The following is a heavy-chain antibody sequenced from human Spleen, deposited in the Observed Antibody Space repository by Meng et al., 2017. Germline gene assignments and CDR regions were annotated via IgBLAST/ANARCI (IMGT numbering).Heavy chain of an antibody. D-gene: IGHD4-11*01. Sequence: LLEVGARLLTPSGDISPACVVSVGAFSDYYWSWIRQPTGKWLEWIGEINHSGSTNYNPSLESRATISVDTSQNNLSLKLSSVTAADSAVYYCARGPTTMAHDFDYWGQGTLVTVSS. CDR2: INHSGST. V-gene: IGHV4-34*01. CDR1: VGAFSDYY. J-gene: IGHJ4*02. CDR3: ARGPTTMAHDFDY.